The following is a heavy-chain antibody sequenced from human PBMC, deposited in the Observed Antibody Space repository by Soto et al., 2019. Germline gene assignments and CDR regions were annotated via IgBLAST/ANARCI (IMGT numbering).Heavy chain of an antibody. D-gene: IGHD6-6*01. CDR2: IGTAGDT. Sequence: GGSLRLSCAASGFTFSSYDMHWVRQATGKGLEWVSAIGTAGDTYYPGSVKGRFTISRENAKNSLYLQMNSLRAEDTAVYYCARDHSSSSPRPYGMDVWGQGTTVTVSS. CDR1: GFTFSSYD. J-gene: IGHJ6*02. V-gene: IGHV3-13*01. CDR3: ARDHSSSSPRPYGMDV.